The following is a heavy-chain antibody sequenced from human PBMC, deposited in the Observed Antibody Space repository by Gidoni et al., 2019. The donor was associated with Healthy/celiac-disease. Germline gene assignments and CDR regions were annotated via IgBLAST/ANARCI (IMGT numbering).Heavy chain of an antibody. CDR3: TRLIAVAGADYYYMDV. CDR2: IRSKANSYAT. V-gene: IGHV3-73*02. D-gene: IGHD6-19*01. Sequence: EVQLVESGGGLVQPGGSLQLSCAASAFTFSGFAMHWVRQASGKGLGWVGRIRSKANSYATAYAASVKGRFTISRDDSKNTAYLQMNSLKTEDTAVYYCTRLIAVAGADYYYMDVWGKGTTVTVSS. CDR1: AFTFSGFA. J-gene: IGHJ6*03.